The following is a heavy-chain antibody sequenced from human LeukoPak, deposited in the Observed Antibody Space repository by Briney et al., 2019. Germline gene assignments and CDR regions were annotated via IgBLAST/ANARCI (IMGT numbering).Heavy chain of an antibody. CDR1: GGSFSGYY. Sequence: SETLSLTCAVYGGSFSGYYWGWIRQPPGKGLEWIGEINHSGSTNYSPSLKSRVTISVDTSKNQFSLKLSSVTAADTAVYYCARGRGYSGYLKYYYFDYWGQGTLVTVSS. CDR3: ARGRGYSGYLKYYYFDY. J-gene: IGHJ4*02. D-gene: IGHD5-12*01. V-gene: IGHV4-34*01. CDR2: INHSGST.